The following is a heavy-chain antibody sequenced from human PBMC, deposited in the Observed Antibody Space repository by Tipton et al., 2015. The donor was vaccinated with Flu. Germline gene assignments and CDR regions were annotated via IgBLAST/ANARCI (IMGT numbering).Heavy chain of an antibody. CDR1: GFTVSSSNY. J-gene: IGHJ6*02. V-gene: IGHV3-53*01. CDR3: ARGDYYYGMDV. CDR2: IYSDGKT. Sequence: SLRLSCAASGFTVSSSNYMNWVRQAPGRGLASVSIIYSDGKTYYADSVKGRFTNSRDNSKNTIYLQMNRLGAEDTAVYYCARGDYYYGMDVWGQGTTVTVSS.